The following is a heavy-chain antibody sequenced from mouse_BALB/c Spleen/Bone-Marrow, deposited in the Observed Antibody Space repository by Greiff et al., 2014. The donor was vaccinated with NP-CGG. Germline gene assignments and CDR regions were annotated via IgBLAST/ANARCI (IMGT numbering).Heavy chain of an antibody. CDR3: TRGGPYFDV. V-gene: IGHV1-69*02. CDR2: IYPSDSYT. Sequence: QVQLQQSGAELVRPGASVKLSCKASGYTFTSYWINWVKQRPGQGLEWIGNIYPSDSYTNYNQKFKDKATLTVGKSSSTAYMQLSSPTSEDSAVYYCTRGGPYFDVWGAGTTVTVSS. J-gene: IGHJ1*01. D-gene: IGHD1-1*02. CDR1: GYTFTSYW.